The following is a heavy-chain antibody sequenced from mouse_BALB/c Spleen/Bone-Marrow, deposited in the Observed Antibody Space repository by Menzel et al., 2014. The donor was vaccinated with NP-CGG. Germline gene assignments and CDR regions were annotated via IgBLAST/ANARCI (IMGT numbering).Heavy chain of an antibody. V-gene: IGHV14-3*02. J-gene: IGHJ2*01. CDR2: IDPANGNT. D-gene: IGHD1-1*01. CDR1: GFNVKDTY. Sequence: EVQLQQSGAELVKPGASVKLSCTASGFNVKDTYIHWVKQRPGQGLEWIGRIDPANGNTKYDPKFQGKATITADTSSNTAYLQLSSLTSEDTAVYCCASYVYGYYFDYWGQGTTLTVSS. CDR3: ASYVYGYYFDY.